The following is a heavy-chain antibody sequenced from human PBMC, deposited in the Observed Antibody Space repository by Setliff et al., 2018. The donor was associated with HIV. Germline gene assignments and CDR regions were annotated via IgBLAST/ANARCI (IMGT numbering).Heavy chain of an antibody. J-gene: IGHJ4*02. Sequence: LSLTCTVSGDSISSSIYHWGWIRQPPGKGLEWIGSIHYSGSTNDNPSLKSRVTISVDKSKNQFSLKLSSVTAADTAVYNCARDLAWPGYFDYWGQGTLVTVSS. D-gene: IGHD3-10*01. V-gene: IGHV4-39*07. CDR2: IHYSGST. CDR3: ARDLAWPGYFDY. CDR1: GDSISSSIYH.